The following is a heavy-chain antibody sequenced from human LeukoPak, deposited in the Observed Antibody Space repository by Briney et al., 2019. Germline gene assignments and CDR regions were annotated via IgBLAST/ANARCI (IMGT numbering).Heavy chain of an antibody. J-gene: IGHJ4*02. D-gene: IGHD4-23*01. Sequence: GASAKVSCKASGYTFTGYYMHWVRQAPGQGLEWMGWINPNSGGTNYAQKFQGRVTMTRDTSISTAYMELSRLRSDDTAVYYCARETTVVTQGGYFDYWGQGTLVTVSS. CDR3: ARETTVVTQGGYFDY. CDR1: GYTFTGYY. V-gene: IGHV1-2*02. CDR2: INPNSGGT.